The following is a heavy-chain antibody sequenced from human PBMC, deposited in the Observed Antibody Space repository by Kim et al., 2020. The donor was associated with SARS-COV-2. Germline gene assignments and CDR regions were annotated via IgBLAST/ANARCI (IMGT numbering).Heavy chain of an antibody. J-gene: IGHJ5*02. V-gene: IGHV4-39*01. D-gene: IGHD6-19*01. CDR2: IYYSGST. CDR1: GGSISSSSYY. Sequence: SETLSLTCTVSGGSISSSSYYWGWIRQPPGKWLEWIGSIYYSGSTYYNPSLKSRVTISVDTSKNQFSLKLSSVTAADTAVYYCASLRRGAVAGIIGTSNNWFDPWGQGTLVTVSS. CDR3: ASLRRGAVAGIIGTSNNWFDP.